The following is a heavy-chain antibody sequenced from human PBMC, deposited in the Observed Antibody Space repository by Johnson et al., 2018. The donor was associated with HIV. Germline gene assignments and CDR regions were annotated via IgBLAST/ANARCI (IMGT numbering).Heavy chain of an antibody. V-gene: IGHV3-7*01. CDR2: IKQDGSEK. CDR3: ARDPQQWLDVGAFDI. CDR1: GFTFSSYW. J-gene: IGHJ3*02. D-gene: IGHD6-19*01. Sequence: VQLVESGGGLVQPGGSLRLSCAASGFTFSSYWMSWVRQAPGKGLEWVANIKQDGSEKYSVDSVKGRFTISRDNAKNSLYLHMNSLRAEDTAVYYCARDPQQWLDVGAFDIWGQGTMVTVSS.